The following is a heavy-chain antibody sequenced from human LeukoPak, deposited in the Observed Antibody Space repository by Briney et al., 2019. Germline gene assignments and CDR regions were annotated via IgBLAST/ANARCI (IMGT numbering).Heavy chain of an antibody. D-gene: IGHD2-2*01. CDR2: INPNSGGT. J-gene: IGHJ4*02. Sequence: ASVKVSCKASGYTFTGYYMHWVRQAPGQGLEWMGWINPNSGGTHYAQKFQGRVTMTRDTSISTAYMELSRLRSDDTAVYYCAKSAGDIVVVPAASPPDYWGQGTLVTVSS. CDR1: GYTFTGYY. CDR3: AKSAGDIVVVPAASPPDY. V-gene: IGHV1-2*02.